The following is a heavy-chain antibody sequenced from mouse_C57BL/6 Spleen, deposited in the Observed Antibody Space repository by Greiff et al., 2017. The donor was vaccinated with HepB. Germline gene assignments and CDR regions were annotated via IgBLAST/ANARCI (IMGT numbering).Heavy chain of an antibody. CDR2: IWSGGST. CDR1: GFSLTSYG. J-gene: IGHJ1*03. V-gene: IGHV2-2*01. D-gene: IGHD2-3*01. Sequence: QVQLQQSGPGLVQPSQSLSITCTVSGFSLTSYGVHWVRQSPGKGLEWLGVIWSGGSTDYNAAFVSRLSISKDNSKSQVFFKMNSLQADDTAIYYCARNGLLRYFDVWGTGTTVTVSS. CDR3: ARNGLLRYFDV.